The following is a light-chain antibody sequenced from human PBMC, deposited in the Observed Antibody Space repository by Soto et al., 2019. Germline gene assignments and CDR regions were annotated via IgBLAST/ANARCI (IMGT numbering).Light chain of an antibody. CDR1: SSNIGAGYD. Sequence: QSVLTQPPSVSGAPGQRVTISCTGSSSNIGAGYDVHWYQQLPGTAPKLLIYGNNNRPSGVPDRFSASKSGTSASLAITGLQAEDEAEYYCQSHDISLSAFAVFGGGTQLTVL. CDR2: GNN. J-gene: IGLJ7*01. CDR3: QSHDISLSAFAV. V-gene: IGLV1-40*01.